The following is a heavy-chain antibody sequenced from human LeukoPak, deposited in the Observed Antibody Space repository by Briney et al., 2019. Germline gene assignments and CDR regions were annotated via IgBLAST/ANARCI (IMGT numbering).Heavy chain of an antibody. J-gene: IGHJ4*02. CDR3: AKDAIGQYRPYYFDC. CDR1: GFTFSSFA. Sequence: GGSLRLSCAASGFTFSSFAMSWVRQAPGKGLEWVSSISGSGESTYYADYVKGRFTVSRDNSKNTLNLQLNSLRAGDTAVYYCAKDAIGQYRPYYFDCWGQGTLVTVSS. CDR2: ISGSGEST. V-gene: IGHV3-23*01. D-gene: IGHD3-16*02.